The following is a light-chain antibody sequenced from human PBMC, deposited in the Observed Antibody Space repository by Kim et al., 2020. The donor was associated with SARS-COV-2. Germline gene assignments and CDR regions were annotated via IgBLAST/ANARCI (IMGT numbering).Light chain of an antibody. V-gene: IGLV7-43*01. J-gene: IGLJ2*01. Sequence: PGGTVTLTCASSSGAVSSDYYPNGFQQKPGQAPRALIYSTIIKHSWTPARFSGSLVGGKAALTLSGVQPEDEADYFCLFYHGGGRLFGGGTQLTVL. CDR3: LFYHGGGRL. CDR2: STI. CDR1: SGAVSSDYY.